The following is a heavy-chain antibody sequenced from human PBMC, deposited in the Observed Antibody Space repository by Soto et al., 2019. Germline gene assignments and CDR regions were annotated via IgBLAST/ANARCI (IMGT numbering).Heavy chain of an antibody. Sequence: QVQLVQSGAEVKKPGASVKVSCKASGYTFTSYGISWVRQAPGQGLEWMGWISAYNGNTNYAQQLQGRVTMTTDTSTSTVYMELRSLGSDDTAVYYCARDRGSYAVDYWCQGSLVTVSS. CDR3: ARDRGSYAVDY. J-gene: IGHJ4*02. CDR1: GYTFTSYG. V-gene: IGHV1-18*01. CDR2: ISAYNGNT. D-gene: IGHD1-26*01.